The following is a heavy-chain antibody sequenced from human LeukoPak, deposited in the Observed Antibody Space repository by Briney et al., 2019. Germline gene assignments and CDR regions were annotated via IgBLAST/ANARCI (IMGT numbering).Heavy chain of an antibody. CDR2: IYYSGTT. Sequence: PSETLSLTCTVSGGSISSSSYYWDWIRQPPGKGLEWIGSIYYSGTTYYTPSLKSRVTISVDTSKNQFSLKLSSVTAADTSVYYCARRIAVRGHNSHFVYWGQGTLVTVSS. CDR1: GGSISSSSYY. J-gene: IGHJ4*02. CDR3: ARRIAVRGHNSHFVY. D-gene: IGHD3-10*01. V-gene: IGHV4-39*01.